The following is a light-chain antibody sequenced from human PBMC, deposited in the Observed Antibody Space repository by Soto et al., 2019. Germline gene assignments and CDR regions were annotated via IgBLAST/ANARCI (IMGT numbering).Light chain of an antibody. CDR1: QSINSY. V-gene: IGKV1-39*01. CDR3: QQSYDTPLT. J-gene: IGKJ4*01. Sequence: DIQMTQSPSSLSASVGDRVTITCRASQSINSYLNWYQQKPGKAPKLLIYAASSLQSGVPSRFSGGGSGTDFTLTISSLQPDDVATYYCQQSYDTPLTFGGGTKVEIK. CDR2: AAS.